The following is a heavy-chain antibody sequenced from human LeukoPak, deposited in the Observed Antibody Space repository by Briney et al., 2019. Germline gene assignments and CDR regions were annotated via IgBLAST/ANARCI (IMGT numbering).Heavy chain of an antibody. CDR2: ISAYNGNT. CDR1: GYTFTSYG. CDR3: ARETNHYDFWSGHRGDFDY. Sequence: ASVKVSCKASGYTFTSYGISWVRQAPGQGLEWMGWISAYNGNTNYAQKLQGRVAMTTDTSTSTAYMELRSLRSDDTAVYYCARETNHYDFWSGHRGDFDYWGQGTLVTVSS. D-gene: IGHD3-3*01. J-gene: IGHJ4*02. V-gene: IGHV1-18*01.